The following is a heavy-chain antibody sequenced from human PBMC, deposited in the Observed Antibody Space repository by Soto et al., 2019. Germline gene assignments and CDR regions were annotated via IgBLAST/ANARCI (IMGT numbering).Heavy chain of an antibody. Sequence: GGSLRLSCAASGFTFSSYAMHWVRQAPGKGLEWVAVISYDGSNKYYADSVKGRFTISRDNSKNTLYLQMNSLRAEDTAVYYCASVGGSSSSDGDFDYWGQGTLVTVSS. V-gene: IGHV3-30-3*01. CDR2: ISYDGSNK. CDR1: GFTFSSYA. J-gene: IGHJ4*02. D-gene: IGHD6-6*01. CDR3: ASVGGSSSSDGDFDY.